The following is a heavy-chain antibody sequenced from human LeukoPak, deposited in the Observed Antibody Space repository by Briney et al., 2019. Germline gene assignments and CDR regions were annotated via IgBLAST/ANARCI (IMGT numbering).Heavy chain of an antibody. Sequence: SEALSLTCTVSGGSISSYYWSWIRQPPGKGLEWIGYIYNSGSTNYNPSLKSRVTISVDTSNQFSLKLSSVTAADTAVYYCARQQSSSSWYYDYWGQGTLVTVSS. CDR1: GGSISSYY. V-gene: IGHV4-59*01. CDR2: IYNSGST. D-gene: IGHD6-13*01. CDR3: ARQQSSSSWYYDY. J-gene: IGHJ4*02.